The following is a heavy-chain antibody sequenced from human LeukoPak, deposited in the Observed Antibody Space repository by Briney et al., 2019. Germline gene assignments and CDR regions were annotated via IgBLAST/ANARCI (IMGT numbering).Heavy chain of an antibody. D-gene: IGHD1-20*01. J-gene: IGHJ4*01. Sequence: TSETLSLTCAVYGGSFSGYYWSWIRQPPGKGLEWIGEINHSGSTNYNPSLKSRVTISVDTSKNQFSPKLSSVTAADTAVYYCASWGLSITGKQGIDYWGQEPWSPSPQ. CDR2: INHSGST. V-gene: IGHV4-34*01. CDR3: ASWGLSITGKQGIDY. CDR1: GGSFSGYY.